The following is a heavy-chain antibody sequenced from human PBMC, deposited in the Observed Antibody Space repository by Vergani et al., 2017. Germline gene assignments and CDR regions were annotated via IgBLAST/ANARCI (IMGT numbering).Heavy chain of an antibody. J-gene: IGHJ6*02. D-gene: IGHD6-19*01. V-gene: IGHV2-5*02. CDR1: GFSLRTSGVG. CDR3: AHSGSSGWYEVPERHFYYYGMDV. CDR2: IYWDADK. Sequence: QITLKESGPTLVKPTPTLTLTCNFSGFSLRTSGVGVGWIRQPPGKALEWLALIYWDADKRYSQSLKSRLTITKDTSKNQVGLTMTNMDPVDTATYYCAHSGSSGWYEVPERHFYYYGMDVWGQGTTVTVSS.